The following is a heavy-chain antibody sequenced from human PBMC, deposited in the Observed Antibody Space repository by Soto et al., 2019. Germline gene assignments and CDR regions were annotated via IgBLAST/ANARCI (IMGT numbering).Heavy chain of an antibody. CDR2: IYPGDSDT. V-gene: IGHV5-51*01. Sequence: PGESLKISCKGSGYSFTSYWIGWVRQMPGKGLEWMGIIYPGDSDTRYSPSFQGQVTISADKSISTAYLQWSSLKASDTAMYYCARLGYYDYFGRVYSDAFDIWGQGTMVTVSS. CDR1: GYSFTSYW. CDR3: ARLGYYDYFGRVYSDAFDI. D-gene: IGHD3-3*01. J-gene: IGHJ3*02.